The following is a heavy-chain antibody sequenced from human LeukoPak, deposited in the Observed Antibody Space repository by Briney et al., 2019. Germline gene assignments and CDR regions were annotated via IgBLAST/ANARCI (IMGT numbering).Heavy chain of an antibody. CDR2: VNLKSGNT. J-gene: IGHJ5*02. CDR1: GYTFTRYD. CDR3: ARVDGSPDS. Sequence: ASVKVSCKASGYTFTRYDINWVRQATGEGLEWMGWVNLKSGNTGSAQKFQGRVTITRDTSINTAYMELSSLRPEDTGVYYCARVDGSPDSWGQGTLVTVSS. V-gene: IGHV1-8*03. D-gene: IGHD2-15*01.